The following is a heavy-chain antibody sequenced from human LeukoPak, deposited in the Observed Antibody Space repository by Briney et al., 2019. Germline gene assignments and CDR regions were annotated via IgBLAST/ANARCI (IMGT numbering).Heavy chain of an antibody. J-gene: IGHJ6*03. CDR1: GYTFTSYS. CDR3: ARLARYSWSPISPLYYYYYMDV. V-gene: IGHV1-46*01. D-gene: IGHD1-26*01. CDR2: ISPSDAST. Sequence: WASVKVSCKASGYTFTSYSMNWVRQAPGQGPEWMGIISPSDASTTYAQKFQGRVTMTRDMSTSTVYMELSSLRSEDTAVYYCARLARYSWSPISPLYYYYYMDVWGKGTTVTVSS.